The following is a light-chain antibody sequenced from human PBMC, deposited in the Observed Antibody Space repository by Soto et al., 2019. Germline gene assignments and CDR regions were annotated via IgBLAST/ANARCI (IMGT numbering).Light chain of an antibody. V-gene: IGLV3-21*02. CDR3: HLWDNTSDQPV. CDR1: DIGTKG. Sequence: SYELTQSPSVSVTPGQTARIPCGGNDIGTKGVHWYQQKPDQSPVLVVYDDSDRPSGIPERFSGSNSGNAATLTISRVEAGDEADYYCHLWDNTSDQPVFGGGTKLTVL. J-gene: IGLJ2*01. CDR2: DDS.